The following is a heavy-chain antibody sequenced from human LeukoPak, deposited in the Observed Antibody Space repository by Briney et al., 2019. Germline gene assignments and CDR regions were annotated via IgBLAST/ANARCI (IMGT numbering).Heavy chain of an antibody. J-gene: IGHJ3*02. CDR1: GGSIRSYY. D-gene: IGHD3-22*01. CDR2: IYTSGST. CDR3: ARAYQDFYYDSPDAFDI. Sequence: PSETLSLTCTVSGGSIRSYYWSWIRQPAGKGLEWIGRIYTSGSTNYNPSLKSRVTMSVDTSKNQFSLKLSSVTAADTAVYYCARAYQDFYYDSPDAFDIWGQGTMVTVSS. V-gene: IGHV4-4*07.